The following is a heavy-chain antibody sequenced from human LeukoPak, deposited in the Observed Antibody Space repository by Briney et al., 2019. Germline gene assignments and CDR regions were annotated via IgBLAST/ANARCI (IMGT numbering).Heavy chain of an antibody. CDR3: ARSGRGTYYYFDY. V-gene: IGHV1-18*01. Sequence: ASVKVSCKASTYTFTRYGISWVRQAPGQGLEWVGWISGYNGNTNYAQKFLGRVSMTADTTTSTAYMELRSLTSDDTAMYYCARSGRGTYYYFDYWGQGTLVTVSS. CDR1: TYTFTRYG. J-gene: IGHJ4*02. CDR2: ISGYNGNT. D-gene: IGHD5-12*01.